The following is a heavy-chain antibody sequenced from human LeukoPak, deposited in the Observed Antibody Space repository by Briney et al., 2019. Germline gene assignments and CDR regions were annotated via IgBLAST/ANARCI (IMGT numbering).Heavy chain of an antibody. CDR2: MNPDGGST. CDR1: GYTFTSCD. CDR3: AKGSYYDSSGSFYFDY. J-gene: IGHJ4*02. Sequence: ASVKVSCKASGYTFTSCDIHWVRQATGQGLEWMGWMNPDGGSTGYAQKFQGRVTMTRDTSIGTAYMELSSLRSEDTAAYYCAKGSYYDSSGSFYFDYWGQGTLVTVSS. V-gene: IGHV1-8*01. D-gene: IGHD3-22*01.